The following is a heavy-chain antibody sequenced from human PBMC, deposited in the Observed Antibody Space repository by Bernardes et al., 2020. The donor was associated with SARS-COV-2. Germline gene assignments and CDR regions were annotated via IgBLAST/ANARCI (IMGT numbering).Heavy chain of an antibody. D-gene: IGHD3-10*01. J-gene: IGHJ4*02. CDR3: ARDWVRFGEPAVDY. CDR2: IYYSGST. Sequence: SETLSLTCTVSGGSVSSGNYYWSWIRQPPGKGLEWIGYIYYSGSTNYNPSLKSRVTISADTSKNQFSVKMSSVTAADTAVYYCARDWVRFGEPAVDYWGQGTLVNVSS. CDR1: GGSVSSGNYY. V-gene: IGHV4-61*01.